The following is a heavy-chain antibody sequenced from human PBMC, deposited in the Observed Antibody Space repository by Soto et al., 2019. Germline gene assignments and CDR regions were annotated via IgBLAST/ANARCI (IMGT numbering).Heavy chain of an antibody. D-gene: IGHD2-8*01. J-gene: IGHJ4*02. CDR3: AKDLNEDIVLMVYGLSPNIDY. V-gene: IGHV3-30*18. CDR2: ISYDGSNK. CDR1: GFTFSSYG. Sequence: GGSLRLSCAASGFTFSSYGMHWVRQAPGKGLEWVAVISYDGSNKYYADSVKGRFTISRDNSKNTLYLQMNSLRAEDTAVYYCAKDLNEDIVLMVYGLSPNIDYWGQGTLVTSPQ.